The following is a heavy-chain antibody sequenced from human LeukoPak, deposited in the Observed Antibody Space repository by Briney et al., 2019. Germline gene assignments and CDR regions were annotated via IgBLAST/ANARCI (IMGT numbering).Heavy chain of an antibody. CDR1: GGPISSSTYY. CDR2: FYYSGST. V-gene: IGHV4-39*01. D-gene: IGHD4-17*01. Sequence: SETLSLTCTVSGGPISSSTYYWGWIRQPPGKGLEWIGKFYYSGSTYYNPSLKSRVTMSVDTSKNQFSLRLSSVTAADTAVYYCARLNPTTGTDAFDIWGQGTLVTVSS. CDR3: ARLNPTTGTDAFDI. J-gene: IGHJ3*02.